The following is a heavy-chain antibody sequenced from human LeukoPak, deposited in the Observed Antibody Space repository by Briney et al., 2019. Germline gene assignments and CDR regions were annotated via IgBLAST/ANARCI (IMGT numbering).Heavy chain of an antibody. CDR2: VYYSGNT. CDR1: GGPITSSSYY. J-gene: IGHJ4*02. V-gene: IGHV4-39*07. CDR3: ARGRGVATFIPKPFDY. D-gene: IGHD5-12*01. Sequence: SETLSLTCTVSGGPITSSSYYWGWIRQPPGKGLEWIGSVYYSGNTYYNSSLKSRVTISVDTSKNQFSLKLSSVTAADTAVYYCARGRGVATFIPKPFDYWGQGTPVTVSS.